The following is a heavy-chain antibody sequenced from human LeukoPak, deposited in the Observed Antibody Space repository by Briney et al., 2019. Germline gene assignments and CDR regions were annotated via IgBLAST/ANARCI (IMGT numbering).Heavy chain of an antibody. CDR2: IYDSGST. V-gene: IGHV4-39*07. CDR1: GGSISSYS. Sequence: SETLSLTCTVSGGSISSYSWGWIRQPPGKGLEFIGSIYDSGSTYDNPSLKSRVTISVDTSKNQFSLNLSSVTAADTAMYYCARAVIRASNGGSHYYYMDVWGKGTTVIVSS. J-gene: IGHJ6*03. D-gene: IGHD5-18*01. CDR3: ARAVIRASNGGSHYYYMDV.